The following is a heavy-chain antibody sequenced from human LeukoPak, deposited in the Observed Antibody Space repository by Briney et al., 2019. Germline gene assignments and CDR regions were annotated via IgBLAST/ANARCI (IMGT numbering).Heavy chain of an antibody. D-gene: IGHD6-19*01. J-gene: IGHJ3*02. V-gene: IGHV3-23*01. CDR2: ISGSGGST. CDR3: AKDQLLVPHAFDI. CDR1: GFSFSSYA. Sequence: GGSLRLSCAASGFSFSSYAMSWVRQAPGKGLEWVSAISGSGGSTYYADSVKGRFTISRDNSKNTLYLQMNSLRAEDTAVYYCAKDQLLVPHAFDIWGQGTMVTVSS.